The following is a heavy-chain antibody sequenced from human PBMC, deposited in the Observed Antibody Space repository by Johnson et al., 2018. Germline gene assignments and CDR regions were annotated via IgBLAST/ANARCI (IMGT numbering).Heavy chain of an antibody. CDR1: GFSFSSYS. CDR3: AREGCSGNCYSGSYYDMDV. V-gene: IGHV3-48*01. CDR2: ISSSGNTI. D-gene: IGHD2-15*01. Sequence: VQLQESGGGLVQPGGALRLSCASSGFSFSSYSMIWVRQGPGMGLQWISYISSSGNTIYYADPVKGRFTISRDDARDSLYLHMNSLRAEDTAVYYCAREGCSGNCYSGSYYDMDVWGKGTTVTVSS. J-gene: IGHJ6*03.